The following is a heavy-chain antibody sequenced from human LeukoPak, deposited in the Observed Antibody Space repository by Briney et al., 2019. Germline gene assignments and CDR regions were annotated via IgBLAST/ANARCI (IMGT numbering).Heavy chain of an antibody. CDR3: ARDISPNSGFDP. Sequence: ASVKVSCKASGYTFTGHYIHWVRQAPGQGLEWMGWINPNSGDTNYAQKFQGRVTMTGDTSIGTAYSEMSMLRSDDTAVYYCARDISPNSGFDPWGQGTLVTVSS. CDR1: GYTFTGHY. V-gene: IGHV1-2*02. CDR2: INPNSGDT. D-gene: IGHD3-3*02. J-gene: IGHJ5*02.